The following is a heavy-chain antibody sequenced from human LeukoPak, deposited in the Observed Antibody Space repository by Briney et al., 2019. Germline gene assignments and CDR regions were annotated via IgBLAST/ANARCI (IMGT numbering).Heavy chain of an antibody. CDR3: ARYIPLRGVLALDI. Sequence: GGSQRLSCAASGFSFNNYAMSWVRQAPGKGLEWVSAISGDGGTTYYADSVKGRFTISRDNSKNTLFVHMTSLRAEDTAVYYCARYIPLRGVLALDIWGQGTMVTVSS. CDR2: ISGDGGTT. CDR1: GFSFNNYA. D-gene: IGHD3-10*01. V-gene: IGHV3-23*01. J-gene: IGHJ3*02.